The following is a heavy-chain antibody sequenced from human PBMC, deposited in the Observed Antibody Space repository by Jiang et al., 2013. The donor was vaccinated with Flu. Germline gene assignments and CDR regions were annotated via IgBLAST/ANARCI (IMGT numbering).Heavy chain of an antibody. CDR3: AFGRWLQDWYFDL. Sequence: ISWVRQAPGQGLEWMGRIIPILGIANYAQKFQGRVTITADKSTSTAYMELSSLRSEDTAVYYCAFGRWLQDWYFDLWGRGTLVTVSS. J-gene: IGHJ2*01. CDR2: IIPILGIA. V-gene: IGHV1-69*02. D-gene: IGHD5-24*01.